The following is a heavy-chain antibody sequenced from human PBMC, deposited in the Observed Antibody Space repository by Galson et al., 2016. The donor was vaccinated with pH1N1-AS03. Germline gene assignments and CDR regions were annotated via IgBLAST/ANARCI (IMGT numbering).Heavy chain of an antibody. D-gene: IGHD3-9*01. CDR1: GFTFSRST. J-gene: IGHJ4*02. CDR2: IRTKTNSYAT. V-gene: IGHV3-73*01. CDR3: SRGDWFH. Sequence: SLRLSCAASGFTFSRSTMHWVRQASGKGLEWVGHIRTKTNSYATAYGASMKGRFTISRDDSKNITYLQTNSLQIDDTAVYFCSRGDWFHWGQGTLVTVPS.